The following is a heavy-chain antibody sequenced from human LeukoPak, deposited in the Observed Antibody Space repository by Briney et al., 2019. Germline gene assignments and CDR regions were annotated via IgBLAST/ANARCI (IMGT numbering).Heavy chain of an antibody. J-gene: IGHJ1*01. CDR2: INPSGGST. CDR1: GYTFTSYY. V-gene: IGHV1-46*01. CDR3: ARGRRIAARPGYFQH. D-gene: IGHD6-6*01. Sequence: ASVKVSCKASGYTFTSYYMQCVPQAPGQGLEWMGIINPSGGSTSYAQKFQGRVTMTRDTSTSTVYMELNSLRSEDTAVYYCARGRRIAARPGYFQHWGQGTLVTVSS.